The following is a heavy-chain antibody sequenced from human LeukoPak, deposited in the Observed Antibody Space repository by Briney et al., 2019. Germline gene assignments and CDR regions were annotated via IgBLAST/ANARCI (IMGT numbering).Heavy chain of an antibody. CDR2: IKQDGSEK. J-gene: IGHJ6*03. CDR3: ARYPSITIFGVARLDYYYMDV. V-gene: IGHV3-7*01. CDR1: GFTFSSYW. Sequence: GGSLRLSCAASGFTFSSYWMSWVRRAPGKGLEWVANIKQDGSEKYYVDSVKGRFTISRDNAKNSLYLQMNSLRAEDTAVYYCARYPSITIFGVARLDYYYMDVWGKGTTVTVSS. D-gene: IGHD3-3*01.